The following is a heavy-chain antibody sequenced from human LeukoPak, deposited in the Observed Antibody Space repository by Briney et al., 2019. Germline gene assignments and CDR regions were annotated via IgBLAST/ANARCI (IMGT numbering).Heavy chain of an antibody. J-gene: IGHJ4*02. D-gene: IGHD3-10*01. CDR2: IYYTGST. Sequence: SETLSLTCTVSGDSVTSGGYYWNWIRQHPVKGLGWIGYIYYTGSTNYNPSLKSRINISADTSKNQFSLKLKSVTAADTAIYYCARSGLYYPGSGSFDYWGQGALVTVSS. CDR3: ARSGLYYPGSGSFDY. CDR1: GDSVTSGGYY. V-gene: IGHV4-31*03.